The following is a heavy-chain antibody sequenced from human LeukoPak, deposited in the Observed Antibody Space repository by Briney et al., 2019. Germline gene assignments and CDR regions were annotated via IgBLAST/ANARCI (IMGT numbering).Heavy chain of an antibody. CDR3: ATIRLAVPGPFDC. D-gene: IGHD6-19*01. J-gene: IGHJ4*02. CDR2: ISASGAIT. V-gene: IGHV3-23*01. CDR1: ELSFSGYA. Sequence: GGSLRLSCAASELSFSGYAMSWVRQAPGKGLEWVSLISASGAITYYVDSVKGRFTISRDNSKNTLYLQMNSLTSEDTAVYFCATIRLAVPGPFDCWGRGGLAGVCS.